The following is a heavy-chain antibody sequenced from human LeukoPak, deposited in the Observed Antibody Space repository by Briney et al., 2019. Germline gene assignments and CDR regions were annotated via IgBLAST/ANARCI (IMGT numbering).Heavy chain of an antibody. CDR1: GGSISSSSYY. D-gene: IGHD1-26*01. J-gene: IGHJ4*02. CDR2: IYYSGST. V-gene: IGHV4-39*07. CDR3: ARDLWEPFQCFNH. Sequence: PSETLSLTCTVSGGSISSSSYYWGWIRQPPGKGLEWIGSIYYSGSTYYNPSLKSRVTISVDTSKNQFSLKLSSVTAADTAVYYCARDLWEPFQCFNHWGQGTLVTVSS.